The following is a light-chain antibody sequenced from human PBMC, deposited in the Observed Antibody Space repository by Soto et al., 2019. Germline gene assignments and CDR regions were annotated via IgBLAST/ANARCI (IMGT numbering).Light chain of an antibody. CDR2: EGT. J-gene: IGLJ1*01. Sequence: QSVLTQPPSVSGAPGQRVTISCTGSSSDVGNYNLVSWYQQHPGKAPKLMIYEGTKRPSGVSNRFSGSKSGNTASLTISGLQAEDEADYYCCSYAGSSFYVFGTGTKLTVL. CDR3: CSYAGSSFYV. CDR1: SSDVGNYNL. V-gene: IGLV2-23*01.